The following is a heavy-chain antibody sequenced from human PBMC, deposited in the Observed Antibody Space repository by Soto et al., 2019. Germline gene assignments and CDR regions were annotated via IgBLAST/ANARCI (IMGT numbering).Heavy chain of an antibody. CDR2: VSYSGST. J-gene: IGHJ4*01. D-gene: IGHD3-3*01. CDR3: ARHYTSDPFDY. Sequence: SETLSLTCTVSGGSINYYYWSWIRQPPGKGLEWIGYVSYSGSTNYNPSLKSRVTISVDTSKNRFSLNLISVTAADTAVYYCARHYTSDPFDYWGQGTLVT. V-gene: IGHV4-59*01. CDR1: GGSINYYY.